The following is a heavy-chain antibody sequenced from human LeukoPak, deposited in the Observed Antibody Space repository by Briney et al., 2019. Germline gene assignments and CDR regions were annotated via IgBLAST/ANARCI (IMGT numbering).Heavy chain of an antibody. V-gene: IGHV1-18*01. CDR1: GYTFTSYG. CDR2: ISAYNGNT. Sequence: ASVKVSCKASGYTFTSYGISWVRQAPGQGLEWRGWISAYNGNTNYAQKLQGRVTMTTDTSTSTAYMELRSLRSDDTAVYYCARALRATVTTIPTYYYYYGMDVWGQGTTVTVSS. J-gene: IGHJ6*02. D-gene: IGHD4-17*01. CDR3: ARALRATVTTIPTYYYYYGMDV.